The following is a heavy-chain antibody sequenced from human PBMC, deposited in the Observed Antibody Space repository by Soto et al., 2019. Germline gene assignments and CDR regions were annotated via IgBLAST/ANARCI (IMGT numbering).Heavy chain of an antibody. CDR3: AREYYYDSSGYASDAFDI. J-gene: IGHJ3*02. CDR1: GYTFTDYH. D-gene: IGHD3-22*01. V-gene: IGHV1-2*02. CDR2: INANNGGA. Sequence: ASVKVSCKASGYTFTDYHIHWVRQAPGQSLEFMGWINANNGGAGSAQQFQGRVTVTRDTSITTVYMELSNLRSDDTAVYYCAREYYYDSSGYASDAFDIWGQGTMVTVSS.